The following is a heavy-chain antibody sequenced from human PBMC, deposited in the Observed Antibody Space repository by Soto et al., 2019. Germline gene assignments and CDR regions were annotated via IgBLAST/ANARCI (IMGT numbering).Heavy chain of an antibody. CDR1: GYTFTSYY. D-gene: IGHD3-10*01. Sequence: GASVKVSCKASGYTFTSYYMHWVRQAPGQGLEWMGMISPSGGNTSYAQKFQGRVTMTTDTSTSTAYMELRSLRSDDTAVYYCARCNTMVRGVILYYFDYWGQGTLVTVSS. CDR2: ISPSGGNT. CDR3: ARCNTMVRGVILYYFDY. J-gene: IGHJ4*02. V-gene: IGHV1-46*01.